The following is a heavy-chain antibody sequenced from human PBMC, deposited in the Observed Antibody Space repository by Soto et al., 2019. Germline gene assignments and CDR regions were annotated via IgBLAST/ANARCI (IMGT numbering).Heavy chain of an antibody. V-gene: IGHV3-11*01. Sequence: GGSLRLSCAASGFTFSDYDMSWIRQAPGKGLEWVSFVSSSGTAIYYADSVKGRFTISRDNAKNSLYLQMNSLRAEDTAVYYCARMGPRAARPSYWGQGTLVTVSS. J-gene: IGHJ4*02. CDR1: GFTFSDYD. D-gene: IGHD6-6*01. CDR3: ARMGPRAARPSY. CDR2: VSSSGTAI.